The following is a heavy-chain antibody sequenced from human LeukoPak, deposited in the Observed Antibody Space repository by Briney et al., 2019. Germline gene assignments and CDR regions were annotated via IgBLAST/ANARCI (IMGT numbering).Heavy chain of an antibody. J-gene: IGHJ4*02. CDR2: IRSKAYGGTT. Sequence: GGSLRLSCTASGFTFGDYAMSWVRQAPGKGREWVGFIRSKAYGGTTEYAASVKGRFTISRDDSKSIAYLQMNSLKTEDTAVYYCTRERFEYGDYADYWGQGTLVTVSS. D-gene: IGHD4-17*01. CDR1: GFTFGDYA. V-gene: IGHV3-49*04. CDR3: TRERFEYGDYADY.